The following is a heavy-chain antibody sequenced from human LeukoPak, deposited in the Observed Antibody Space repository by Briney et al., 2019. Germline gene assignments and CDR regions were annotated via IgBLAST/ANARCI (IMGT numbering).Heavy chain of an antibody. D-gene: IGHD3-22*01. J-gene: IGHJ4*02. Sequence: GGSLRLSCAASGFTFSSYAMYWVRQTPGKGLEWVSAISGSGGSIHYADSVKGRFTISRDNPKSTLYLQMNSLRAEDTAVYYCASYITYYYDTSGHYFEFWGQGTLVSVSS. V-gene: IGHV3-23*01. CDR3: ASYITYYYDTSGHYFEF. CDR2: ISGSGGSI. CDR1: GFTFSSYA.